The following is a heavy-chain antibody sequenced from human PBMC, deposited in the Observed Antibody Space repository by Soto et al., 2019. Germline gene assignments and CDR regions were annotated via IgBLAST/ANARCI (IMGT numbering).Heavy chain of an antibody. D-gene: IGHD1-1*01. CDR2: INHSGST. CDR3: ARGGNWNDVGLSD. J-gene: IGHJ4*02. Sequence: SETLSLTCAVYGGSFSGYYWSWIRQPPGKGLEWIGEINHSGSTNYNPSLKSRVTISVDTPKNQFSLKLSSVTAADTAVYYCARGGNWNDVGLSDWGQGTLVTVSS. V-gene: IGHV4-34*01. CDR1: GGSFSGYY.